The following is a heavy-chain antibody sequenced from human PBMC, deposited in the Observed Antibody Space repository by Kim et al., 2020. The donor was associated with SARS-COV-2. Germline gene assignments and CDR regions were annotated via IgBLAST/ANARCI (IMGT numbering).Heavy chain of an antibody. D-gene: IGHD3-10*01. J-gene: IGHJ4*02. Sequence: ASVKVSCKASGYTFTTYGIHWVRQAPGQGLEWMGWINGGNGNTKYSRKFQGRVTITRDTSASTAYMELNSLRSEDTAVYYCARFPSGSLDYWGQGTLVIVSS. CDR1: GYTFTTYG. CDR2: INGGNGNT. CDR3: ARFPSGSLDY. V-gene: IGHV1-3*01.